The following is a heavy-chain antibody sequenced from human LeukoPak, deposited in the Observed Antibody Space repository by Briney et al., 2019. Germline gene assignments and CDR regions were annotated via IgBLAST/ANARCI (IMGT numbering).Heavy chain of an antibody. V-gene: IGHV4-61*01. CDR2: IYYSGST. CDR1: GGSVSSGSYY. D-gene: IGHD1-26*01. J-gene: IGHJ5*02. CDR3: ARLGDYRFDP. Sequence: SETLSLTCTVSGGSVSSGSYYWSWIRQPPGKGLEWIGYIYYSGSTNYNPSLKSRVTISVDTSKNLFSLKLTSVTAADTAVYHCARLGDYRFDPWGQGTLVTVSS.